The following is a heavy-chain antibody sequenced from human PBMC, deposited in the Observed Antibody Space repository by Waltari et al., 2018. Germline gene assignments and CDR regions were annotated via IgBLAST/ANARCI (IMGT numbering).Heavy chain of an antibody. CDR1: GGSISSSGYY. V-gene: IGHV4-39*01. D-gene: IGHD3-10*01. CDR3: ARHESWSGVGNY. Sequence: QLQLQESGPGLGKPSETLSLTCTVSGGSISSSGYYWGWIRQPPGKGLEWIGSIYYRGSTYYNPSLKSRVTISVDTSKNQFSLKVSSVTAADTAVYYCARHESWSGVGNYWGQGALVTVSS. CDR2: IYYRGST. J-gene: IGHJ4*02.